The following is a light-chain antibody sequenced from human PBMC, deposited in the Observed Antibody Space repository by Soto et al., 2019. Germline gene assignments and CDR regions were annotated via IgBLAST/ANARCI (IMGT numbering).Light chain of an antibody. V-gene: IGKV1-27*01. CDR1: QGINNY. Sequence: DLQMTQSPSSLSASVGSRVSITCRASQGINNYLAWYQQKPGKVPKVLIYAASTLQPGVPSRFSGSGSGTDFTLTSNRLQPDDIASYYCQNYVSDPVTFGQGTRLEIK. J-gene: IGKJ5*01. CDR3: QNYVSDPVT. CDR2: AAS.